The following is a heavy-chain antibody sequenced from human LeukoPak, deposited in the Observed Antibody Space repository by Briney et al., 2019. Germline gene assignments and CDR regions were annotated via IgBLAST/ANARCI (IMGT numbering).Heavy chain of an antibody. J-gene: IGHJ4*02. CDR2: INHSGST. CDR1: GGSFSGYY. Sequence: SETLSLTCAVYGGSFSGYYWSWIRQPPGKGLEWIGEINHSGSTNYNPSLKSRVTISVDTSKNQCSLKLSSVTAADTAVYYCARWYVLVSGSYSRSRYSDYWGQGTLVTVSS. D-gene: IGHD1-26*01. V-gene: IGHV4-34*01. CDR3: ARWYVLVSGSYSRSRYSDY.